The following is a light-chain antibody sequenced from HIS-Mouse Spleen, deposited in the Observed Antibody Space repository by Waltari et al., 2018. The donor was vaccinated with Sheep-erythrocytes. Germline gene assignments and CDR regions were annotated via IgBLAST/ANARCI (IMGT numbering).Light chain of an antibody. J-gene: IGLJ3*02. V-gene: IGLV2-14*01. CDR2: EVS. CDR1: SSDVGGYNY. CDR3: SSYTSSSTWV. Sequence: QSALTQPASVSWSPGHSITISCTGTSSDVGGYNYVSLYQQHPGKAPKPMIYEVSNRPSGVSNRFSGSKSGNTASLTISGLQAEDEADYYCSSYTSSSTWVFGGGTKLTVL.